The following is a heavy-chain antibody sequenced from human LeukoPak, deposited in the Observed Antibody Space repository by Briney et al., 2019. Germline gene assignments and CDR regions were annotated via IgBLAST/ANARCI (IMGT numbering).Heavy chain of an antibody. CDR1: GFTFSSYS. V-gene: IGHV3-48*01. CDR2: ISTSGSSL. D-gene: IGHD3-22*01. CDR3: ARTYYYDISGYFNF. Sequence: SGGSLRLSCAASGFTFSSYSMNWVRQAPGKGLEWVSYISTSGSSLYYADSVRGRFTTSRDNAKNSLYLQMNSLRAEDTAVYYCARTYYYDISGYFNFWGQGTLVTVSS. J-gene: IGHJ4*02.